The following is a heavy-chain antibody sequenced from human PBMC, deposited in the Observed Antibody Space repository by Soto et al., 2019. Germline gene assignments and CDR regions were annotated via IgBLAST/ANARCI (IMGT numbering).Heavy chain of an antibody. CDR3: ARDSLVSSRLRPYGDKCDY. Sequence: QVQLVQSGAEVKKPGASVKVSCKASGYTFTSYAMHWVRQAPGQRLEWMGWINAGNGNTKYSQKFQGRVTSTRDKSAITAYMELSSLRSEDTAVYYCARDSLVSSRLRPYGDKCDYWGQGTLVTVSS. V-gene: IGHV1-3*01. CDR1: GYTFTSYA. D-gene: IGHD4-17*01. J-gene: IGHJ4*02. CDR2: INAGNGNT.